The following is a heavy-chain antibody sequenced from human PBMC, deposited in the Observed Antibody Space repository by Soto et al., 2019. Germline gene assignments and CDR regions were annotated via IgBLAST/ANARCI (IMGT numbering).Heavy chain of an antibody. CDR3: TTNPNPPWGTIFGVVSPEVPR. V-gene: IGHV3-15*01. J-gene: IGHJ4*02. CDR2: IKSKTDGGTT. CDR1: GFTFSNAW. Sequence: GGSLRLSCVASGFTFSNAWMSWVRQAPGKGLEWVGRIKSKTDGGTTDYAAPVKGRFTISRDDSKNTLYLQMNSLKTEDTAVYYCTTNPNPPWGTIFGVVSPEVPRWGQGTLVTVSS. D-gene: IGHD3-3*01.